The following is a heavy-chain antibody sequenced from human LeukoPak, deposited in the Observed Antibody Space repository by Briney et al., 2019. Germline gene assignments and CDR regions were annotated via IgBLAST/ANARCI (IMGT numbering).Heavy chain of an antibody. CDR2: ISYSGST. J-gene: IGHJ4*02. D-gene: IGHD3-10*01. CDR3: ARGQAALWFGEL. V-gene: IGHV4-61*01. Sequence: SETLSLTCTVSGGSISSTSYYWSWIRQPPGKGLEWIGYISYSGSTNYNPSLKSRVTISLDTSKNQLSLKLSSVTTADTAVYYCARGQAALWFGELWGQGTLVTVSS. CDR1: GGSISSTSYY.